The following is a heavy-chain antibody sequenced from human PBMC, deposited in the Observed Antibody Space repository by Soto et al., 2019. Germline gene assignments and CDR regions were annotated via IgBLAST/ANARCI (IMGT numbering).Heavy chain of an antibody. V-gene: IGHV1-69*13. CDR1: GGTFSSYA. CDR2: IIPIFGTA. Sequence: GASVKVSCKASGGTFSSYAISWVRQAPGQGLEWMGGIIPIFGTANYAQKFQGRVTITADESTSTAYMELSSLRSGDTAVYYCARHDCISTSCYYYYYYSMDVWGQGTTVTVSS. J-gene: IGHJ6*02. D-gene: IGHD2-2*01. CDR3: ARHDCISTSCYYYYYYSMDV.